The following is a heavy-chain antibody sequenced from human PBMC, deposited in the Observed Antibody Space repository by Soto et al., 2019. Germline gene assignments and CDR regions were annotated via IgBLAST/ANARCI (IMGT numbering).Heavy chain of an antibody. CDR2: IWYDGSNK. J-gene: IGHJ6*02. CDR3: AREGRCSGYDCYYYYYGMDV. V-gene: IGHV3-33*01. D-gene: IGHD5-12*01. Sequence: PGGSLRLSCAASGFTFSSYGMHWVRQAPGKGLEWVAVIWYDGSNKYYADSVKGRFTISRDNSKNTLYLQMNSLRAEDTAVYYCAREGRCSGYDCYYYYYGMDVWGQGTTVTVSS. CDR1: GFTFSSYG.